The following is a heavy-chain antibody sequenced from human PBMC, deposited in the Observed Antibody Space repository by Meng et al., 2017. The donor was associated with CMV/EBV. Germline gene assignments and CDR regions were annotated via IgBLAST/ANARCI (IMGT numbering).Heavy chain of an antibody. D-gene: IGHD3-3*01. CDR2: ISSSGSTT. Sequence: GGSLRLSCEASGFSFRLYEMNWVRQAPGKGLEGVSYISSSGSTTDYAESVKGRFTISRDNAKNSVYLQMNTLRAEDTAVYYCARDVFRGEAFDIWGQGTMVTVSS. J-gene: IGHJ3*02. CDR1: GFSFRLYE. V-gene: IGHV3-48*03. CDR3: ARDVFRGEAFDI.